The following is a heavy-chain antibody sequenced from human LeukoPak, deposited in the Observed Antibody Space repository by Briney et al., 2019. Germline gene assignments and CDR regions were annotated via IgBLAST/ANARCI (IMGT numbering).Heavy chain of an antibody. D-gene: IGHD6-19*01. CDR2: IYTSGST. Sequence: PSETLSLTCTVSGGSISSYYWSWIRQPARKGLEWMGRIYTSGSTNYNPSLKSRVTMSVDTSKNQFSLKLSSVTAADTAVYYCAREIAVAGRGNWFDPWGQGTLVTVSS. CDR3: AREIAVAGRGNWFDP. J-gene: IGHJ5*02. CDR1: GGSISSYY. V-gene: IGHV4-4*07.